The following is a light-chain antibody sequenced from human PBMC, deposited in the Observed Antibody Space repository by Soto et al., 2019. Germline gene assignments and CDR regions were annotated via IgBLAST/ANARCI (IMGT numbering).Light chain of an antibody. V-gene: IGKV1-9*01. CDR2: STS. CDR3: QQFDDFPWT. CDR1: QGIRNY. J-gene: IGKJ1*01. Sequence: DIHLTQAPSFLSASVEDRVTIICRASQGIRNYLAWYQRKPGKAPMLLIYSTSTVQSGVPSRFSGSGSGSEFTLTISTLQPEDFATYCCQQFDDFPWTFGQGKTVEIK.